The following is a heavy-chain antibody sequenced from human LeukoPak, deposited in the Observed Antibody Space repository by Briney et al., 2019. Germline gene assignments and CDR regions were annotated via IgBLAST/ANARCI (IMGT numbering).Heavy chain of an antibody. Sequence: GGSLRLSCAASGFTFSSYAMSWVRQAPGKGLEWGSAISGSGGSTYYADSVKGRFTISRDNSKNTLYLQMNSLRAEDTAVYYCAKDLSSGWYLGGDYYYYGMDVWGQGTTVTVSS. CDR3: AKDLSSGWYLGGDYYYYGMDV. CDR1: GFTFSSYA. CDR2: ISGSGGST. J-gene: IGHJ6*02. D-gene: IGHD6-19*01. V-gene: IGHV3-23*01.